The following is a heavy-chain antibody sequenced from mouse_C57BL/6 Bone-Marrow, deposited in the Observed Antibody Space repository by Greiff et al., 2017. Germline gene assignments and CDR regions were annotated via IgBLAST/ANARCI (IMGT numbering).Heavy chain of an antibody. CDR2: ISYDGSN. J-gene: IGHJ3*01. V-gene: IGHV3-6*01. CDR3: ARIPAYYYGSSYGVAVY. CDR1: GYSITSGYY. D-gene: IGHD1-1*01. Sequence: EVKLMESGPGLVKPSQSLSLTCSVTGYSITSGYYWNWIRQFPGNKLEWMGYISYDGSNNYNPSLKNRISITRDTSKNQFFLKLNSVTTEDTATYYCARIPAYYYGSSYGVAVYWGQGTLVTVSA.